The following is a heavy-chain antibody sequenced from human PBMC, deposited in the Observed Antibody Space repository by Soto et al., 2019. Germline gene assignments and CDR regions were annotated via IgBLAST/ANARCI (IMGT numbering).Heavy chain of an antibody. V-gene: IGHV3-7*01. D-gene: IGHD3-3*01. CDR2: IKQDGSEK. J-gene: IGHJ4*02. CDR3: ARDLSGYEFWSGYRDY. Sequence: GGSLRLSCAASGFTFSSYWMSWVRQAPGKGLEWVANIKQDGSEKYYVDSVKGRFTISRDNAKNSLYLQMNSLRAEDTAVYYCARDLSGYEFWSGYRDYWGQGTLVTVSS. CDR1: GFTFSSYW.